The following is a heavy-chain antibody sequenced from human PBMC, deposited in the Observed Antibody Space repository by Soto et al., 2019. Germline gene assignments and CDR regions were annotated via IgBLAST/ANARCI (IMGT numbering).Heavy chain of an antibody. J-gene: IGHJ6*03. CDR1: GGSISSYY. V-gene: IGHV4-59*08. Sequence: SETLSLTCTVSGGSISSYYWSWIRQPPGKGLEWIGYIYYSGSTNYNPSLKSRVTISVDTSKNQFSLKLSSVTAADTAVYYCARRVAEGSGSHYHFYYKDVWGKGTTVTVSS. CDR3: ARRVAEGSGSHYHFYYKDV. CDR2: IYYSGST. D-gene: IGHD3-10*01.